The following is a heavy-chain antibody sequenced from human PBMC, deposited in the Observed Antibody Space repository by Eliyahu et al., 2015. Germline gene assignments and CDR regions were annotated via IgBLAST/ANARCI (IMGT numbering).Heavy chain of an antibody. CDR1: GFSLTTREVC. V-gene: IGHV2-70*15. D-gene: IGHD5-18*01. J-gene: IGHJ4*02. Sequence: VTLRESGPALVKPTQTLTLTCTFSGFSLTTREVCVSWIRQSPGGALEWLARIDWNDAKYFNRSLKTRLAISKDTYRNQVALTMTHMDPVDTGTYYCARMTGGYSYVDYWGQGTLVTVSS. CDR3: ARMTGGYSYVDY. CDR2: IDWNDAK.